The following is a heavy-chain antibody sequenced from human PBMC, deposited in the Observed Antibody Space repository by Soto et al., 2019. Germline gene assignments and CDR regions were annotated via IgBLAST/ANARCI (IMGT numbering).Heavy chain of an antibody. V-gene: IGHV3-23*01. D-gene: IGHD4-4*01. CDR2: ISASGANT. CDR1: GFTFSSYG. CDR3: AKELGHSKPFDY. Sequence: LRLSCAASGFTFSSYGMDWVRLAPGKGLEWVSAISASGANTYYADSVKGRFTISRDNSKNTLFLQMNSLRAEDTAIYYCAKELGHSKPFDYWGQGXLVTVSS. J-gene: IGHJ4*02.